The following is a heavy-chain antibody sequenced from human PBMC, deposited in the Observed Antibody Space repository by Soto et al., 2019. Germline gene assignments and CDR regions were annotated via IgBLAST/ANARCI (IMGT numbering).Heavy chain of an antibody. CDR1: GDSVSSSYYY. D-gene: IGHD6-13*01. J-gene: IGHJ6*02. V-gene: IGHV4-39*01. Sequence: QVQLQESGPGLVKPSETLSLTCTVSGDSVSSSYYYWGWIRQPPGKGLEWIGSIFYSGSTYYNPSLKSRVTISVDTSKTQCSLRLSSVTAADTAVYYCARRGSSRQMYRYGMDVWGPGTTVTVSS. CDR3: ARRGSSRQMYRYGMDV. CDR2: IFYSGST.